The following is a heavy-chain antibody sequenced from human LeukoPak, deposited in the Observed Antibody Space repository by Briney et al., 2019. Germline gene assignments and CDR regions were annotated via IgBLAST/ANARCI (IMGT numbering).Heavy chain of an antibody. Sequence: QSGGSLRLSCAASKFPLSGYAMSWVRQAPGKGLEWVSGISGGDGYTYYADSVKGLFTISRDISTNTLYLQMNSLRVEDTAVYFCAKGPSSAWSSFDSWGQGTLVTVSS. D-gene: IGHD6-19*01. CDR3: AKGPSSAWSSFDS. V-gene: IGHV3-23*01. J-gene: IGHJ4*02. CDR2: ISGGDGYT. CDR1: KFPLSGYA.